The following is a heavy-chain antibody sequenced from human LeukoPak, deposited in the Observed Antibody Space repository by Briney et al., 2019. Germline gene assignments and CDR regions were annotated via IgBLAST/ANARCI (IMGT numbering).Heavy chain of an antibody. CDR2: IGFSGSTM. V-gene: IGHV3-11*04. J-gene: IGHJ4*02. CDR1: GFTFSDYY. D-gene: IGHD2-21*02. Sequence: PGGSLRLSCAASGFTFSDYYMSWRRQAPGKGLEWISYIGFSGSTMYYADSVKGRFTISRDNAKNSLYLQMGSLRADDTAVYYCARIRANIGVVTTHIDYGGPGTLVTVSS. CDR3: ARIRANIGVVTTHIDY.